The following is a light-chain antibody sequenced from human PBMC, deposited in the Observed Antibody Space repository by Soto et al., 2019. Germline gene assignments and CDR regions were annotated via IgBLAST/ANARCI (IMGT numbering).Light chain of an antibody. CDR3: QQRDSWPIT. CDR1: QSLSNNIY. CDR2: RVS. J-gene: IGKJ5*01. Sequence: EVVLTHSPGTLSLSPGERATLSCRASQSLSNNIYLAWYQQKPGQAPRLLIYRVSSRATGIPDRFSGSGSGTDFTLTISSLEPEDFAVYYCQQRDSWPITFGQGTRLEIK. V-gene: IGKV3D-20*02.